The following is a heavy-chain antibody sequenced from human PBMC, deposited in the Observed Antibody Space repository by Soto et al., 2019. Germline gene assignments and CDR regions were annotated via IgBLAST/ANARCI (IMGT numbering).Heavy chain of an antibody. CDR3: ARGGRLMIPLFDP. J-gene: IGHJ5*02. Sequence: GSLRLSCAASGFTFSSYAMHWVRQAPGKGLEYVSAISSNGGSTYYANSVKGRFTISRDNSKNTLYLQMGSLRAEDMAVYYCARGGRLMIPLFDPWGQGTLVTVSS. CDR2: ISSNGGST. D-gene: IGHD2-8*01. V-gene: IGHV3-64*01. CDR1: GFTFSSYA.